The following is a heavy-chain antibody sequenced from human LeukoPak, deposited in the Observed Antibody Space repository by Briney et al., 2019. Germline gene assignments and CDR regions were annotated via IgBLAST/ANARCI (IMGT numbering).Heavy chain of an antibody. Sequence: ASVKVSCKASGYTFTGYYMHWVRQAPGQGLEWMGWINPNSGGTNYAQKFQGWVTMTRDTSISTAYMELSRLRSDDTAVYYCARVGGLEVPPATGYYGMDVWGQGTTVTVSS. CDR3: ARVGGLEVPPATGYYGMDV. D-gene: IGHD2-15*01. CDR2: INPNSGGT. CDR1: GYTFTGYY. V-gene: IGHV1-2*04. J-gene: IGHJ6*02.